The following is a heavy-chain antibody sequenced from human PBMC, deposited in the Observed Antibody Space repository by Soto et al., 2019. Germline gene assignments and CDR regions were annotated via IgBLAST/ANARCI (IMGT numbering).Heavy chain of an antibody. CDR3: AKDRGDILTGYTN. D-gene: IGHD3-9*01. Sequence: EVQLLESGGGLVQPGGSLRLSWAASGFTFSSYAMSGFRQAPGKGLEWVSAISGSGGSTYYADSVKGRFTISRDNSKNTLYLQMNSLRAEDTAVYYCAKDRGDILTGYTNWGQGTLVTVSS. V-gene: IGHV3-23*01. J-gene: IGHJ4*02. CDR1: GFTFSSYA. CDR2: ISGSGGST.